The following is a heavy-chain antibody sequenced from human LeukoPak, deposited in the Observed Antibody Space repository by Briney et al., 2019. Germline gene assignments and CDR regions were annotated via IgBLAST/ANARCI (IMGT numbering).Heavy chain of an antibody. D-gene: IGHD3-9*01. Sequence: SSETLSLTCTVSGGSISSYYWSWIRQPPGKGLEWIRYIYYSGSTNYNPSLKSRATISVDTSKNQFSLKLTSVTAADTAVYYCARGAGGHYDILTGYLYYFDYWGQGTLVTVSS. CDR2: IYYSGST. V-gene: IGHV4-59*01. CDR1: GGSISSYY. J-gene: IGHJ4*02. CDR3: ARGAGGHYDILTGYLYYFDY.